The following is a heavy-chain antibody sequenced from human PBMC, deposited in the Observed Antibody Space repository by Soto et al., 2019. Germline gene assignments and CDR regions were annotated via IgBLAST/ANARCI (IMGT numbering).Heavy chain of an antibody. J-gene: IGHJ5*02. CDR1: GYTFTSYG. CDR2: MNPNSGNT. V-gene: IGHV1-8*01. CDR3: ARLGPYDSGSYSFRYNWFDP. Sequence: ASVKVSCKASGYTFTSYGINWARQATGQGLEWMGWMNPNSGNTAYAQKFQGRVTMTRNTSRSTAYMELSSLRAEDTAVYYCARLGPYDSGSYSFRYNWFDPWGQGTLVTVSS. D-gene: IGHD3-10*01.